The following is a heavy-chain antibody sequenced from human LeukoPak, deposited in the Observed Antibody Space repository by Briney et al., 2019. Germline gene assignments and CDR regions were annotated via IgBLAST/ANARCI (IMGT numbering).Heavy chain of an antibody. CDR1: GGSISSYY. CDR2: IYYSGST. CDR3: ARSRHYDILTAPFYYYYYYMDV. Sequence: SETLSLTCTVSGGSISSYYWSWIRQPPGKGLEWIGYIYYSGSTNYNPSLKSRVTISVDTPKNQFSLKLSSVTAADTAVYYCARSRHYDILTAPFYYYYYYMDVWGKGTTVTISS. J-gene: IGHJ6*03. D-gene: IGHD3-9*01. V-gene: IGHV4-59*01.